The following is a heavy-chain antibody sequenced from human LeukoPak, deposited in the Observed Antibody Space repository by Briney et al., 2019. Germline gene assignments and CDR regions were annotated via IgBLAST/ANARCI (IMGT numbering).Heavy chain of an antibody. CDR2: IYYSGST. D-gene: IGHD3-10*01. CDR1: GGSISSYY. Sequence: SETLSLTCTVSGGSISSYYWSWIRQPPGKGLEWIGYIYYSGSTNYNPSLKSRVTISVDTSKNQFSLKLSSVTAADTAVYYCARHFTRRFGEFGKAYYFDYWGQGTLVTVSS. CDR3: ARHFTRRFGEFGKAYYFDY. J-gene: IGHJ4*02. V-gene: IGHV4-59*08.